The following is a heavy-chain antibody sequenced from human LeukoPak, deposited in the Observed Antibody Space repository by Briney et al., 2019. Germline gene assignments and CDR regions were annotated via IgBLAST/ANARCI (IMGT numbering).Heavy chain of an antibody. D-gene: IGHD3-22*01. CDR3: ARAGYLSYYDSSGYFGY. Sequence: ASVKVSCKASGYTFTSYDINWVRQAPGQGLEWMGWINPNSGGTNYAQKFQGRVTMTRDTSISTAYMELSRLRSDDTAVYYCARAGYLSYYDSSGYFGYWGQGTLVTVSS. V-gene: IGHV1-2*02. CDR2: INPNSGGT. CDR1: GYTFTSYD. J-gene: IGHJ4*02.